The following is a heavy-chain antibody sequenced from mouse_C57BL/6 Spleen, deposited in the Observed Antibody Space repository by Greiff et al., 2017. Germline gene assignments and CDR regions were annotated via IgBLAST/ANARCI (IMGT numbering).Heavy chain of an antibody. CDR1: GYSFTGYY. Sequence: EVQLQQSGPELVKPGASVKISCKASGYSFTGYYMNWVKQSPAKSLEWIGEINPSTGGTTYNQKFKAKATLTLDKSSSTAYMQLKRLTSEDSAVYYSASGGTTVVPGFAYWGQGTLVTVSA. D-gene: IGHD1-1*01. CDR2: INPSTGGT. CDR3: ASGGTTVVPGFAY. V-gene: IGHV1-42*01. J-gene: IGHJ3*01.